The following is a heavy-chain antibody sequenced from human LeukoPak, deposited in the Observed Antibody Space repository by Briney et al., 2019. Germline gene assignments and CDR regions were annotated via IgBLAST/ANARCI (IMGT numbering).Heavy chain of an antibody. Sequence: GGSLRLSCAASGFTFSSYAMSWVRQAPGKGLEWVSAISGSGGSTYYADSVKGRFTISRDNSKNTLYLQMNSLRAEDTAVYYCARDWYNSNWRPDYWGQGTLVTVSS. CDR3: ARDWYNSNWRPDY. V-gene: IGHV3-23*01. CDR2: ISGSGGST. J-gene: IGHJ4*02. CDR1: GFTFSSYA. D-gene: IGHD6-13*01.